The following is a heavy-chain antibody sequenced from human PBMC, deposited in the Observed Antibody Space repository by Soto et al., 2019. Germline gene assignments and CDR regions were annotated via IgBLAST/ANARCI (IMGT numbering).Heavy chain of an antibody. Sequence: EVQLLESGGDLVQPGGSLRLSCAASGFSFSSYSFTWVRQAPGKGLEWVAGISIGGDKTWHADSVKGRFTISRDNSENTVYLQMKSLRVDDTAVYYCAKWDGYGDHWGHGTLVTVSS. CDR1: GFSFSSYS. CDR3: AKWDGYGDH. CDR2: ISIGGDKT. V-gene: IGHV3-23*01. J-gene: IGHJ5*02. D-gene: IGHD5-18*01.